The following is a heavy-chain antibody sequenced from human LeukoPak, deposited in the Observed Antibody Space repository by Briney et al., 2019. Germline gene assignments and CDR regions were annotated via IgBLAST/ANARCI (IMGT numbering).Heavy chain of an antibody. D-gene: IGHD1-20*01. CDR1: GGSISSGDYY. CDR2: IYYSGST. V-gene: IGHV4-30-4*01. J-gene: IGHJ4*02. CDR3: ARITGTPTHFDY. Sequence: SQALSLTCTVSGGSISSGDYYWSWIRQPPGKGLEWIGYIYYSGSTYYNPSLKSRVTISVDTSKNQFSLKLSSVTAADTAVYSCARITGTPTHFDYWGQGTLSPSPQ.